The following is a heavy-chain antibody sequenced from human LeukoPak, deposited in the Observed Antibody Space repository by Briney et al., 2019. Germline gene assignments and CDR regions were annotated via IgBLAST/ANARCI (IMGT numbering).Heavy chain of an antibody. CDR1: GFIFGNYR. CDR3: ARDMNGLT. D-gene: IGHD1-1*01. J-gene: IGHJ5*02. Sequence: QPGGSLRLSCATSGFIFGNYRMHWVRQAPGKGLVWVSRINSDGSGTDYAESVKGRFTISRVNAKNTLYLHMSSLRVEDTAVYYCARDMNGLTWGQGTLVTVSS. CDR2: INSDGSGT. V-gene: IGHV3-74*01.